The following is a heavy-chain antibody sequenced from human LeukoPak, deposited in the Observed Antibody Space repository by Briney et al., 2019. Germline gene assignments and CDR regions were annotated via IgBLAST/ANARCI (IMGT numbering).Heavy chain of an antibody. CDR1: GFTVSSNS. V-gene: IGHV3-53*05. CDR2: IYSGTI. CDR3: AKDRGGSSQLGDAFDV. J-gene: IGHJ3*01. Sequence: GGSLRLSCTVSGFTVSSNSMSWVRQAPGKGLEWVSFIYSGTIHYSDSVKGRFTISRDNSKNTLYLQMNSLRAEDTALYYCAKDRGGSSQLGDAFDVWGHGTMVSVSS. D-gene: IGHD2-15*01.